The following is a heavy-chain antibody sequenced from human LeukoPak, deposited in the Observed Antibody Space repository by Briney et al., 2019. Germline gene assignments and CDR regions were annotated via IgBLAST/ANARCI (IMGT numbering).Heavy chain of an antibody. J-gene: IGHJ4*02. Sequence: TSETLSLTCAVYGGSFSGYYWSWIRQPPGKGLEWIGEINHSGSTNYNPSLKSRVTISVDTSKNQFSLKLSSVTAADTAVYYCARGAATVVTGRDLDYWGQGTLVTVSS. D-gene: IGHD4-23*01. CDR1: GGSFSGYY. V-gene: IGHV4-34*01. CDR3: ARGAATVVTGRDLDY. CDR2: INHSGST.